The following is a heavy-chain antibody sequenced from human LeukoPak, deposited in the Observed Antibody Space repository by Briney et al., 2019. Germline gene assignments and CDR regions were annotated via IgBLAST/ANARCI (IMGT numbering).Heavy chain of an antibody. CDR3: ARRIAAAGSHFDY. Sequence: SETLSLTCAVYGGSFSGYYWSWIRQPPGEGLEWIGEINHSGSTNYNPSLKSRVTISVDTSKNQFSLKLSSVTAADTAVYYCARRIAAAGSHFDYWGQGTLVTVSS. CDR1: GGSFSGYY. V-gene: IGHV4-34*01. D-gene: IGHD6-13*01. J-gene: IGHJ4*02. CDR2: INHSGST.